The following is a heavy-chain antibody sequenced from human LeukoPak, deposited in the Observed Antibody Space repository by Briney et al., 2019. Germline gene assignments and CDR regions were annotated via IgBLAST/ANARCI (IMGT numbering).Heavy chain of an antibody. CDR1: GYTFTSYA. CDR2: INAGNGNT. D-gene: IGHD1/OR15-1a*01. Sequence: ASVKVSCKASGYTFTSYAMHWVRQAPGQKLEWMGWINAGNGNTKYSQEFQGRVTITRDTSASTAYMELSRLRSDDTAVYYCQQSADTFDIWGQGTMVTVSS. V-gene: IGHV1-3*01. J-gene: IGHJ3*02. CDR3: QQSADTFDI.